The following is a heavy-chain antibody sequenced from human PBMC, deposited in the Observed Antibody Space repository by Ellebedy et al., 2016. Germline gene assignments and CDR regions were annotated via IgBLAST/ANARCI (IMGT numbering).Heavy chain of an antibody. CDR3: ASCVAAAGKGWFDP. D-gene: IGHD6-13*01. V-gene: IGHV4-39*07. CDR1: GGSISSSSYY. Sequence: SETLSLTXTVSGGSISSSSYYWGWIRQPPGKGLEWIGSIYYSGSTYYNPSLKSRVTISVDTSKNQFSLKLSSVTAADTAVYYCASCVAAAGKGWFDPWGQGTLATVSS. CDR2: IYYSGST. J-gene: IGHJ5*02.